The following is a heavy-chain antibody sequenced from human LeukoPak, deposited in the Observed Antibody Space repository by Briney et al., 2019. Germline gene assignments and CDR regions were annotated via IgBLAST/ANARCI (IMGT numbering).Heavy chain of an antibody. D-gene: IGHD6-25*01. J-gene: IGHJ4*02. V-gene: IGHV3-11*03. CDR3: AAGTAADY. CDR2: IRSSSSYT. Sequence: GGSLRLSCVVAGIPFSDFYMNWIRQAPGKGLEWISYIRSSSSYTDYAESVKGRFTISRDNAKSALYLQMNDLRVEDTAVYYCAAGTAADYWGQGTLVIVSS. CDR1: GIPFSDFY.